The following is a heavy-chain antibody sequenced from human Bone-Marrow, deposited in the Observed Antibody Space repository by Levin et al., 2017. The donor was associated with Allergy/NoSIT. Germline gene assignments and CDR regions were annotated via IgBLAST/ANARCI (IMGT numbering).Heavy chain of an antibody. J-gene: IGHJ6*02. CDR3: ARGRREAVWTKSILNYFYYGMDV. CDR2: INHSGFT. Sequence: SQTLSLTCAVSGGSFSDSVWIWLRPSPGKGPEWIGQINHSGFTDYNPSLKSRVTISLDTPKSQFSLRLRSVTAADAAKYYCARGRREAVWTKSILNYFYYGMDVWGQGTTVAVSS. D-gene: IGHD1/OR15-1a*01. CDR1: GGSFSDSV. V-gene: IGHV4-34*01.